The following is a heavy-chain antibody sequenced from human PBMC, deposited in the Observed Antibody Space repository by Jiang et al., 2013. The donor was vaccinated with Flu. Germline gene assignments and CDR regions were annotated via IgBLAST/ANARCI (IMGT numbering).Heavy chain of an antibody. CDR3: ARGASRYSSGWYGV. V-gene: IGHV4-34*01. CDR1: GGSFSGYY. D-gene: IGHD6-19*01. J-gene: IGHJ4*02. CDR2: INHSGST. Sequence: LLKPSETLSLTCAVYGGSFSGYYWSWIRQPPGKGLEWIGEINHSGSTNYNPSLKSRVTISVDTSKNQXSLKLSSVTAADTAVYYCARGASRYSSGWYGVWGQGTLVTVSS.